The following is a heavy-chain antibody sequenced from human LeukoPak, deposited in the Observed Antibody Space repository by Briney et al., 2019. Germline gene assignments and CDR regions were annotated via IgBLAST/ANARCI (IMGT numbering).Heavy chain of an antibody. D-gene: IGHD6-19*01. Sequence: GGSLRLSCAASGFTFNRNAISWVRQALGEGLEWVSTIGGSGDKTFYADSVKGRFTISRDNSKNMVHLQMNSLTGEDTALYYCVRRGDASSGWGDHDFWGQGALVTVSS. V-gene: IGHV3-23*01. CDR3: VRRGDASSGWGDHDF. CDR1: GFTFNRNA. CDR2: IGGSGDKT. J-gene: IGHJ4*02.